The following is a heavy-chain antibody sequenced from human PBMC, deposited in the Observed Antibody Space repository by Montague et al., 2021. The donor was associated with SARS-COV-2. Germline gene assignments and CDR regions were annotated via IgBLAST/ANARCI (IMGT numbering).Heavy chain of an antibody. V-gene: IGHV4-39*01. CDR2: IYYSGST. CDR3: AGSPPGIAAAGTVAAFDI. J-gene: IGHJ3*02. Sequence: SETLSLTCTVSGGSISSSSYYWGWIRQPPGKGLEWIGSIYYSGSTYYXPSLKSRVTISVDTSKNQFSLKLSSVTAADTAVYYCAGSPPGIAAAGTVAAFDIWSQGTMVTVSS. D-gene: IGHD6-13*01. CDR1: GGSISSSSYY.